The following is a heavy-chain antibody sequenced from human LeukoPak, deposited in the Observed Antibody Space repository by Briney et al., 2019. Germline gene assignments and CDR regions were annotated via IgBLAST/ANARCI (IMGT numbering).Heavy chain of an antibody. CDR2: INHNGNVN. CDR3: ARGGGLDV. D-gene: IGHD3-16*01. J-gene: IGHJ6*02. Sequence: GGSLRLSCAASGFTFTSYSMNWARQAPGKGLEWVASINHNGNVNYYVDSVKGRFTISRDNAKNSLYLQMSNLRAEDTAVYFCARGGGLDVWGQGATVTVSS. CDR1: GFTFTSYS. V-gene: IGHV3-7*03.